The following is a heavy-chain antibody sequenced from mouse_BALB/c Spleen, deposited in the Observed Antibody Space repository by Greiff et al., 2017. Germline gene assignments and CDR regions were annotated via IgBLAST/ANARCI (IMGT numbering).Heavy chain of an antibody. J-gene: IGHJ2*01. Sequence: VESGGGLVQPGGSRKLSCAASGFTFSSFGMHWVRQAPEKGLEWVAYISSGSSTIYYADTVKGRFTISRDNPKNTLFLQMTSLRSEDTAMYYCAREHYYGFAYWGQGTTLTVSS. CDR3: AREHYYGFAY. CDR1: GFTFSSFG. D-gene: IGHD1-2*01. CDR2: ISSGSSTI. V-gene: IGHV5-17*02.